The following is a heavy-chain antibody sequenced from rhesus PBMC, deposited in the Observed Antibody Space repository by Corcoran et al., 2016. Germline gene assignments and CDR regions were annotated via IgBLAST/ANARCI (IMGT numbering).Heavy chain of an antibody. CDR3: AKSRGIGWFGYGLDS. CDR1: GDSISSRL. CDR2: ISGSDERT. J-gene: IGHJ6*01. V-gene: IGHV4-173*01. D-gene: IGHD6-31*01. Sequence: QVQLQESGPGLVKPSETLSLTCTVSGDSISSRLWHWVRQPPGKGLEWIGRISGSDERTEYNPSLKIRVTISTDTSKNKGSLNLNSVTAADTAVYFCAKSRGIGWFGYGLDSWGQGVLVTVSS.